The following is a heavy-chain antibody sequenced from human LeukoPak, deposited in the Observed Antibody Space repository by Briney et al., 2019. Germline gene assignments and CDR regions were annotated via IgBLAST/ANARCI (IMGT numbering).Heavy chain of an antibody. Sequence: HGESLKISCRGSGYSFTSYWIGWVRQMPGKGLEWMGIIYPGDSDTRYSPSFQGQVTISADKSISTAYLQWSSLKASDTAMYYCASSITMVRGATKPGAFDIWGQGTMVTVSS. J-gene: IGHJ3*02. CDR2: IYPGDSDT. CDR1: GYSFTSYW. D-gene: IGHD3-10*01. CDR3: ASSITMVRGATKPGAFDI. V-gene: IGHV5-51*01.